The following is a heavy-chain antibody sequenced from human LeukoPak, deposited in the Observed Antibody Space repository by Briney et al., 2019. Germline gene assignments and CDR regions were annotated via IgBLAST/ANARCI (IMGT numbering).Heavy chain of an antibody. J-gene: IGHJ4*02. Sequence: GGSLRLSCAASGFTFSSYAMSWVRQAPGKGLEWVSAISGSGGSTYYADSVKGRFTISRDNSKNTLYLQMNSLRAEDTAVYYCAKANTRWLVRGYYFDYWGQGTLVTVSS. CDR3: AKANTRWLVRGYYFDY. CDR2: ISGSGGST. V-gene: IGHV3-23*01. D-gene: IGHD6-19*01. CDR1: GFTFSSYA.